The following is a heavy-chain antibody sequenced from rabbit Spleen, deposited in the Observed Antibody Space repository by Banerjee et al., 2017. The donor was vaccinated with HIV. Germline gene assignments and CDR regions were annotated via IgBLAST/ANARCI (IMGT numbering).Heavy chain of an antibody. J-gene: IGHJ3*01. CDR1: GFTLSSYY. CDR3: ARDGAGGSYFAL. Sequence: QLKESGGGLAQPGGSLKLSCKASGFTLSSYYMNWVRQAPGKGLEWIGYIDPVFGITYYASWVNGRFSISRENAQNTVFLQMTSLTAADTATYFCARDGAGGSYFALWGQGTLVTVS. CDR2: IDPVFGIT. V-gene: IGHV1S7*01. D-gene: IGHD8-1*01.